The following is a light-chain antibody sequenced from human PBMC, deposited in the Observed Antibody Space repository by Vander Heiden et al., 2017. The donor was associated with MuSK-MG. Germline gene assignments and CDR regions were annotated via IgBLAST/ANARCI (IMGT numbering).Light chain of an antibody. CDR3: QQPSNWPPFT. V-gene: IGKV3-11*01. CDR2: DAS. Sequence: EIVLTQSPATLSLSPGERATLSCRASQSVSSYLAWYQQKPGQAPRLLIYDASNRATGIPARFSGSGYGTDFTLTISSREPEDFAVYYCQQPSNWPPFTFGHRTKVDIK. CDR1: QSVSSY. J-gene: IGKJ3*01.